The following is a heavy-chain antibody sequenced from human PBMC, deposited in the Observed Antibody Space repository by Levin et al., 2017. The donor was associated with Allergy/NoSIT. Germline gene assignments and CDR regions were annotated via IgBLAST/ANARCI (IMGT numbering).Heavy chain of an antibody. V-gene: IGHV6-1*01. Sequence: SQTLSLTCAISGDSVSSNSAAWNWLRQSPSRGLEWLGRTYYRSKWYNDYAVSVKSRAIINPDTAKNQFSLHLNSVTPEDTAVYYCARALGGGIGWFDPWGQGTLVTVSS. CDR3: ARALGGGIGWFDP. J-gene: IGHJ5*02. CDR2: TYYRSKWYN. CDR1: GDSVSSNSAA. D-gene: IGHD3-16*01.